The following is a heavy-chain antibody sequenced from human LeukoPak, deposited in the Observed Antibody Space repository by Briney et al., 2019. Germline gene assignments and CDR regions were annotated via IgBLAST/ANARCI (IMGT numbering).Heavy chain of an antibody. V-gene: IGHV3-23*01. J-gene: IGHJ4*02. Sequence: GGSLRLSRAASGFTFSSYAMSWVRQAPGKGLEWVSAISGSGGSTYYADSVKGRFTISRDNSKNTLYLQMNSLRAEDTAVYYCAKKPVTSIAAAGTDYWGQGTLVTVSS. D-gene: IGHD6-13*01. CDR2: ISGSGGST. CDR1: GFTFSSYA. CDR3: AKKPVTSIAAAGTDY.